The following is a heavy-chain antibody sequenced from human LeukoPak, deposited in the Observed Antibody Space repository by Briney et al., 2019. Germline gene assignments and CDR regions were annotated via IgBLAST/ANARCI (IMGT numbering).Heavy chain of an antibody. J-gene: IGHJ4*02. CDR2: ISSSTGNT. Sequence: GASVKVPCKASGYTFNTYGISWVRQAPGQGLEWMGWISSSTGNTKYTQKLQGRVTMTTDTSTSTAYLELRNLRSDDTAVYYCARLPLGYCSGTSCLDWGQGTLVTVSS. D-gene: IGHD2-2*01. CDR1: GYTFNTYG. CDR3: ARLPLGYCSGTSCLD. V-gene: IGHV1-18*01.